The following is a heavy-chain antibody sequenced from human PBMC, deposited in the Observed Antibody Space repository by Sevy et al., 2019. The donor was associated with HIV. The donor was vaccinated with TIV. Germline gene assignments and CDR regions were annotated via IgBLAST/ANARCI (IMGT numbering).Heavy chain of an antibody. J-gene: IGHJ5*02. Sequence: ASVKVSCKASGYTFTSYGISWVRHAPGQGLEWMGWISAYNGNTNYAQKLQGRVTMTTDTSTSTAYMGLRSLRSDDTAVYYCARDLGYSSSWYRNWFDPWGQGTLVTVSS. CDR2: ISAYNGNT. CDR3: ARDLGYSSSWYRNWFDP. D-gene: IGHD6-13*01. V-gene: IGHV1-18*01. CDR1: GYTFTSYG.